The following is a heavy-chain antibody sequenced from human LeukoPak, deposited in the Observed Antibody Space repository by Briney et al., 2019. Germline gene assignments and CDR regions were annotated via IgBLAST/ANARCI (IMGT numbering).Heavy chain of an antibody. CDR3: ARAPPMVRGVAVDP. Sequence: GASVKVSCKASGYTFTGYYMHWVRQAPGQGLEWMGWINPNSGGTNYAQKFQGRVTMTRDTSISTAYMELSRLRSDDTAVYYCARAPPMVRGVAVDPWGQGTLVTVSS. J-gene: IGHJ5*02. V-gene: IGHV1-2*02. D-gene: IGHD3-10*01. CDR2: INPNSGGT. CDR1: GYTFTGYY.